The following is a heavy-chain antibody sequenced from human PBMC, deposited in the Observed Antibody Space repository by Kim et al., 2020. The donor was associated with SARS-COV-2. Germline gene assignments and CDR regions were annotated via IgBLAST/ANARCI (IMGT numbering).Heavy chain of an antibody. CDR2: IYYSGST. J-gene: IGHJ5*02. Sequence: SETLSLTCTVSGGSISSGGYYWSWIRQHPGKGLEWIGYIYYSGSTYYNPSLKSRVTISVDTSKNQFSLKLSSVTAADTAVYYCARETQPYSSGQNWFDPWGQGTLVTVSS. CDR1: GGSISSGGYY. V-gene: IGHV4-31*03. D-gene: IGHD6-19*01. CDR3: ARETQPYSSGQNWFDP.